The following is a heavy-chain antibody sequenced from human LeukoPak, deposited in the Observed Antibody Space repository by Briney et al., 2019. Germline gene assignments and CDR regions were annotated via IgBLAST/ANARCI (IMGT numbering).Heavy chain of an antibody. J-gene: IGHJ4*02. CDR1: GFTVSSKY. Sequence: GGSLRLSCAASGFTVSSKYMSWVRQAPGKGLEWASVIYSGGSTYYADSVKGRFTISRDNSKNTLYLQMNSLRAEDTAVYYCASCPEHYGVFRRNYFDYWGQGTLVTVSS. CDR3: ASCPEHYGVFRRNYFDY. D-gene: IGHD4-17*01. V-gene: IGHV3-66*01. CDR2: IYSGGST.